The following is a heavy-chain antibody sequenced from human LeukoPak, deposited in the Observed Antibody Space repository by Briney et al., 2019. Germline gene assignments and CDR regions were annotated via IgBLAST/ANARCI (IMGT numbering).Heavy chain of an antibody. Sequence: GGSLRLSCQASGFTFGSYAMSWVRQAPGKGLEWVGRIKSKTDGGTTDYAAPVKGRFTISRDDSKNTLYLQMNSLKTEDTAVYYCTTGVMGVVTRSFDYWGQGTLVTVSS. CDR2: IKSKTDGGTT. CDR1: GFTFGSYA. D-gene: IGHD3-3*01. V-gene: IGHV3-15*01. J-gene: IGHJ4*02. CDR3: TTGVMGVVTRSFDY.